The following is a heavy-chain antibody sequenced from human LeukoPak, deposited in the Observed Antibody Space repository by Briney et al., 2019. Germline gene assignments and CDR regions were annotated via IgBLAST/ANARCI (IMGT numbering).Heavy chain of an antibody. D-gene: IGHD1-1*01. V-gene: IGHV3-30*02. CDR1: GFTFSSYG. Sequence: PGGSLRLSCAASGFTFSSYGMHWVRQAPGKGLEWVAFIRYDGSNKYYADSVEGRFTISRDNSKNTLYLQMNSLRAEDTAVYYCAKLKLEPHYYYYYYMDVWGKGTTVTVSS. CDR3: AKLKLEPHYYYYYYMDV. J-gene: IGHJ6*03. CDR2: IRYDGSNK.